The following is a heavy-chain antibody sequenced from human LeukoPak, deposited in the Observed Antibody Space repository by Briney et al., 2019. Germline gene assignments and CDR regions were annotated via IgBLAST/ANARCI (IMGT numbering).Heavy chain of an antibody. V-gene: IGHV3-21*01. CDR3: ARGGSGNWNAPFDY. Sequence: GGSLRLSCAASGFTFSSYSMNWVRQAPGKGLEWVSSISSSTIYTYYADSVKGRFTISRDNAKNSLYLQMNSLRAEDTAVYYCARGGSGNWNAPFDYWGQGTLVTVSS. CDR2: ISSSTIYT. CDR1: GFTFSSYS. D-gene: IGHD1-1*01. J-gene: IGHJ4*02.